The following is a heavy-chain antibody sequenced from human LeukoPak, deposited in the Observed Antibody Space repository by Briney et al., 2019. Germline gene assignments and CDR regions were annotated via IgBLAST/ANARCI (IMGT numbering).Heavy chain of an antibody. CDR3: AKDWGTMIVVVITPGAFDI. Sequence: GGSLRLSCAASGFTFSSYAMSWVRQAPGKGLEWVSAISGSGGSTHYADSVKGRFTISRDNSKNTLYLQMNSLRAEDTAVYYCAKDWGTMIVVVITPGAFDIWGQGTMVTVSS. CDR1: GFTFSSYA. J-gene: IGHJ3*02. V-gene: IGHV3-23*01. D-gene: IGHD3-22*01. CDR2: ISGSGGST.